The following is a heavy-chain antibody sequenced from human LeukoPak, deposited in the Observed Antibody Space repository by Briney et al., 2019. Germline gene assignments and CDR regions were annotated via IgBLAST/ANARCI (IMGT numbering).Heavy chain of an antibody. D-gene: IGHD6-6*01. V-gene: IGHV4-4*09. CDR1: GDSISSHY. Sequence: SETLSHTCTVSGDSISSHYWSWIRQPPGKGLEWIGYIYTSGGTNYIPSLKGRVTISIDTSKNQFSLKLSSVTAADSAVYYCARLTRLSTSPDRYYLDYWGQGTLVTVSS. J-gene: IGHJ4*02. CDR3: ARLTRLSTSPDRYYLDY. CDR2: IYTSGGT.